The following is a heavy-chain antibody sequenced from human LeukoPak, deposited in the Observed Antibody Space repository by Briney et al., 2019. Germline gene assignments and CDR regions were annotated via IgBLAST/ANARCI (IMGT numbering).Heavy chain of an antibody. D-gene: IGHD2-2*01. CDR1: GGTFSSYA. Sequence: ASVKVSCKASGGTFSSYAISWVRQAPGQGLEWMGRIIPIFGIANYAQKSQGRVTITADKSTSTAYMELSSLRSEDTAVYYCARPRYCSSTSCSFDYWGQGTLVTVSS. V-gene: IGHV1-69*04. CDR3: ARPRYCSSTSCSFDY. CDR2: IIPIFGIA. J-gene: IGHJ4*02.